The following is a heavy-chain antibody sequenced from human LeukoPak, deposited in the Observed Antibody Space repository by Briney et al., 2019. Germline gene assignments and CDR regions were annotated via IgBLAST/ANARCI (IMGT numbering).Heavy chain of an antibody. CDR2: INPNSGGT. Sequence: ASVKVSCKASGYTFTGYYMHWVRQAPGQGLEWMGRINPNSGGTNYAQKFQGRVIMTRDTSISTAYMELSRLRSDDTAVYYCARGGGYYDSSGYAYYFDYWGQGTLVTVSS. V-gene: IGHV1-2*06. CDR3: ARGGGYYDSSGYAYYFDY. CDR1: GYTFTGYY. J-gene: IGHJ4*02. D-gene: IGHD3-22*01.